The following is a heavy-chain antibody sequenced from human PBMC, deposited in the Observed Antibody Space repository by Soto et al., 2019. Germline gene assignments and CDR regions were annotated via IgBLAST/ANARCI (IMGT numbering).Heavy chain of an antibody. CDR1: GFSFRYYA. V-gene: IGHV3-23*01. J-gene: IGHJ3*01. D-gene: IGHD1-26*01. CDR2: ILGSGGTT. Sequence: EVQLLESGGGFVQPGGSLRLSCVASGFSFRYYAMSWVRQAPGKGLKWVSSILGSGGTTSYADSVTGRFSISRDNSKNTLSLQMNSLRADDTAVYYCAKQRSGSYECAAFDLWGQGTMVTVSS. CDR3: AKQRSGSYECAAFDL.